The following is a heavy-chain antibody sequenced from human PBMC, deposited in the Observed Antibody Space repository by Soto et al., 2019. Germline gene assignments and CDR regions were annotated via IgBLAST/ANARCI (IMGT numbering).Heavy chain of an antibody. CDR2: ISGSGGST. D-gene: IGHD1-26*01. Sequence: EVQLLESGGGLVQPGGSLRLSCAAAGFTFSSYAMSWVRQAPGKGLEWVSAISGSGGSTYYADSVKGRFTISRDNSKNTLYLQMNSLRAEDTAVYYCAKGSGAFDAFDIWGQGTMVTVSS. J-gene: IGHJ3*02. CDR3: AKGSGAFDAFDI. V-gene: IGHV3-23*01. CDR1: GFTFSSYA.